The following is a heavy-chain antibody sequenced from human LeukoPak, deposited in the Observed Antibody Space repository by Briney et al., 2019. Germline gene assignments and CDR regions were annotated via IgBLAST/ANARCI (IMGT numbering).Heavy chain of an antibody. D-gene: IGHD6-19*01. Sequence: PGGSLRLSCAASAFTVSSNYMSWVRQAPGKGLGWVSVIYSGGSTYYADSVKGRFTISRDNSKNTLYLQMNSLRAEDTAVYYCARGYPGYSSGWYLCAFDIWGQGTMVTVSS. CDR3: ARGYPGYSSGWYLCAFDI. CDR2: IYSGGST. CDR1: AFTVSSNY. V-gene: IGHV3-66*01. J-gene: IGHJ3*02.